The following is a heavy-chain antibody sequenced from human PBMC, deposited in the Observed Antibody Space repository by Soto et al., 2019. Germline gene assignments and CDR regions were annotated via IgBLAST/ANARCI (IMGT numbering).Heavy chain of an antibody. CDR3: ARLAGMSVLYYYDSRGYYPFDY. CDR2: IYPGDSDT. D-gene: IGHD3-22*01. CDR1: GYSFTSYW. J-gene: IGHJ4*02. V-gene: IGHV5-51*01. Sequence: VQLVQSGAEVKKPGESLKICCKGSGYSFTSYWIGWVRQMPGKRLEWMGIIYPGDSDTRYSPSFQGQVTISADMSSSSAYLEWSSLRASDTAMYYSARLAGMSVLYYYDSRGYYPFDYWGQGTLVTVSS.